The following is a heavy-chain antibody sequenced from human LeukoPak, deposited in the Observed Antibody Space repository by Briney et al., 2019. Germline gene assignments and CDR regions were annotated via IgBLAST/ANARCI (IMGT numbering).Heavy chain of an antibody. D-gene: IGHD4-23*01. CDR1: GFTFSSYA. CDR2: LSYDGTNE. Sequence: GGSLRLSCAASGFTFSSYAMHWVRQAPGKGLEWVAVLSYDGTNEYYGDSVKGRFTISRDNSKNTLYLQMNSLRAEDTAVYYCARALTVAAFFDYWGQGTLVTVSS. CDR3: ARALTVAAFFDY. J-gene: IGHJ4*02. V-gene: IGHV3-30-3*01.